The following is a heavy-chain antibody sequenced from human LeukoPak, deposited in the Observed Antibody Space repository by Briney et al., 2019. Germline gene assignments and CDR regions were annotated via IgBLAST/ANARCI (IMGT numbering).Heavy chain of an antibody. CDR1: GYAFTGYY. CDR2: INPNSGGT. Sequence: ASVKVSCKASGYAFTGYYTHWVRQAPGQGLEWMGWINPNSGGTNYAQKFQGRVTMTRDTSISTAYMELSRLRSDDTAVYYCARDRGYCSSTSCSAVLFDYWGQGTLVTVSS. V-gene: IGHV1-2*02. CDR3: ARDRGYCSSTSCSAVLFDY. J-gene: IGHJ4*02. D-gene: IGHD2-2*01.